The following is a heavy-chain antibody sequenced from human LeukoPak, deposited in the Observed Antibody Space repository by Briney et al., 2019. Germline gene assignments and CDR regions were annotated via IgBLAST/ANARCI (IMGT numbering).Heavy chain of an antibody. V-gene: IGHV3-33*08. Sequence: SGGSLRLSCTASAFTFNNFPMHWVRQAPGKGLEWVAVIWYDGSNKYYADSVKGRFTISRDNSKNTLYLQMNSLRAEDTAVYYCARAPYCSGGSCHGKDYYYYYGMDVWGQGTTVTVSS. CDR3: ARAPYCSGGSCHGKDYYYYYGMDV. CDR2: IWYDGSNK. D-gene: IGHD2-15*01. J-gene: IGHJ6*02. CDR1: AFTFNNFP.